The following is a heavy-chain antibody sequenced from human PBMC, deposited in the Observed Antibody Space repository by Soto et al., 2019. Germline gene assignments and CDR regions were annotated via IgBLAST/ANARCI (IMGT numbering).Heavy chain of an antibody. Sequence: SETLSLTCTVSGGSISSYYCSFIRHPPCKGLEWIVYIYYSGSTNYNPSLKSRVTISVDTSKNQFSLKLSSVTAADTAVYYCARGGRCSGGSCYSLTLWGQGTLVTVSS. V-gene: IGHV4-59*01. CDR3: ARGGRCSGGSCYSLTL. CDR1: GGSISSYY. CDR2: IYYSGST. J-gene: IGHJ4*02. D-gene: IGHD2-15*01.